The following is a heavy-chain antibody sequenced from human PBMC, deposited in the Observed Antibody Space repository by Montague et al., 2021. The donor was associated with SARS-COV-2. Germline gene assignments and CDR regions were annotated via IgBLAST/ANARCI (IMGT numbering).Heavy chain of an antibody. Sequence: SETLSLTCTVSGASVASYDWGWIRQSPGKGLEWIGHIHCAGNTDYSPSLKSRATISTDTSKNQFSLKVTSVTAADTAVYYCARETMTADAFDIWGQGTLVTVSS. J-gene: IGHJ3*02. CDR1: GASVASYD. CDR3: ARETMTADAFDI. V-gene: IGHV4-59*02. CDR2: IHCAGNT. D-gene: IGHD1-1*01.